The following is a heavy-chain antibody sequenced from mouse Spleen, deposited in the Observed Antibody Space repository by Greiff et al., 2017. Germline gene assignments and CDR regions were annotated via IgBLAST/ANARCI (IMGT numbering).Heavy chain of an antibody. Sequence: VKLVESGPGLVAPSQSLSITCTVSGFSLTSYGVDWVRQSPGKGLEWLGVIWGGGSTNYNSALKSRLSISKDNSKSQVFLKMNSLQTDDTAMYYCALSTMITDYYAMDYWGQGTSVTVSS. CDR3: ALSTMITDYYAMDY. V-gene: IGHV2-6*01. CDR2: IWGGGST. CDR1: GFSLTSYG. D-gene: IGHD2-4*01. J-gene: IGHJ4*01.